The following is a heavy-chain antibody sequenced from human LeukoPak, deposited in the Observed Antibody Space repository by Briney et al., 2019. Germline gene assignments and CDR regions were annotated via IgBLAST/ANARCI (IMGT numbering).Heavy chain of an antibody. D-gene: IGHD3-22*01. V-gene: IGHV3-9*03. CDR1: GFTFDDYA. J-gene: IGHJ4*02. CDR3: AKGSNDSSGYYNFDY. CDR2: ISWNSGSI. Sequence: PGRSLRLSCAASGFTFDDYAMHWVRQAPGKGLEWVSGISWNSGSIGYADSVKGRFTISRDNAKNSLYLQMNSLRAEDMALYYCAKGSNDSSGYYNFDYCGQGTLVTVSS.